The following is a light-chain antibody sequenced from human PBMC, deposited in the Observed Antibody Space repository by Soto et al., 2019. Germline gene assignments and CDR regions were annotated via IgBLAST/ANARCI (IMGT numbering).Light chain of an antibody. CDR1: QSIRSW. CDR3: QQYNSYSGT. CDR2: KAS. Sequence: DIQMTQSPSTLSASVGDRVTITCRASQSIRSWLAWYQQKPGKAPKLLIHKASSLESGVPSRFSGSASGTEFTLTISSLQPDDFATYYGQQYNSYSGTFGQGTKVEIK. V-gene: IGKV1-5*03. J-gene: IGKJ2*02.